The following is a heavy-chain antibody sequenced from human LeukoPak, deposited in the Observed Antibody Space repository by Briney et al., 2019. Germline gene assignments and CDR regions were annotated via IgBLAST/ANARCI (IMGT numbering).Heavy chain of an antibody. D-gene: IGHD3-9*01. J-gene: IGHJ4*02. CDR2: IKHDGSET. CDR1: KFIFSDYR. CDR3: AREAILTGLLDY. V-gene: IGHV3-7*01. Sequence: PGGSLRLSCVASKFIFSDYRMNWVRQAPGKGLEWVASIKHDGSETYYVDSLKGRFTISRDNTKNSLDLQMNSLRVEDTAVYYCAREAILTGLLDYWGQGTLVTVSS.